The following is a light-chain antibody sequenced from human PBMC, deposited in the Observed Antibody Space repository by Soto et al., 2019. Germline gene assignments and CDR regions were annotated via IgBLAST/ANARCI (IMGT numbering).Light chain of an antibody. CDR1: QSVSSS. Sequence: EVVMRQSPATLSVSPGEGATLSCRASQSVSSSVAWYQQKPGQAPRLLIYDSSSRATGVPARFSGSGSGTEFSLAISSLQSEDFAVYYCQQYYNRPPTWTFGQGTKVDIK. J-gene: IGKJ1*01. CDR2: DSS. V-gene: IGKV3-15*01. CDR3: QQYYNRPPTWT.